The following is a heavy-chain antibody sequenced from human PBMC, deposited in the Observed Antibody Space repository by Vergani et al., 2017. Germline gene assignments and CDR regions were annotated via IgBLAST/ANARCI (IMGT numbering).Heavy chain of an antibody. CDR2: IWYDGSNK. Sequence: QVQLVESGGGVVQPGRSLRLSCAASGFTFSSYGMHWVRQAPGKGLEWVAVIWYDGSNKYYADSVKGRFTISRDNSKNTLYLQMNSLRAEDTAVYYCARSYYDFWSGYSYYFDYWGQGTLVTVS. V-gene: IGHV3-33*01. CDR1: GFTFSSYG. CDR3: ARSYYDFWSGYSYYFDY. J-gene: IGHJ4*02. D-gene: IGHD3-3*01.